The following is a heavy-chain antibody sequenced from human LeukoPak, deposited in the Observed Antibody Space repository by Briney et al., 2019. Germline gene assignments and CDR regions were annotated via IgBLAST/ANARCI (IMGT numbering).Heavy chain of an antibody. CDR3: ARDNGRPLTALAGVYGMDV. V-gene: IGHV3-21*01. J-gene: IGHJ6*02. D-gene: IGHD1-14*01. Sequence: GGSLRLSCAASGFTFSSYSMNWVRQAPGKGLEWVSSISSSSSYIYYADSVKGRFTISRDNAKNSLYLQMNSLRAEDTAVYYCARDNGRPLTALAGVYGMDVWGQGTTVTVSS. CDR2: ISSSSSYI. CDR1: GFTFSSYS.